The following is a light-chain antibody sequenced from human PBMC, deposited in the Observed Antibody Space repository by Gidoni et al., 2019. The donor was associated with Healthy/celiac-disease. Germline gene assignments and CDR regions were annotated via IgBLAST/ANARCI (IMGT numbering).Light chain of an antibody. CDR1: QGISSA. CDR3: QQFNSYFWT. CDR2: DAT. Sequence: AIQLTQSPSSLSASVGDRVTITCRASQGISSALAWYQQKPGKAPKLLIYDATSLESGVPSRFSGSGSGTDFTLTISSLQPEDFATYYCQQFNSYFWTFGQGTKVEIK. V-gene: IGKV1-13*02. J-gene: IGKJ1*01.